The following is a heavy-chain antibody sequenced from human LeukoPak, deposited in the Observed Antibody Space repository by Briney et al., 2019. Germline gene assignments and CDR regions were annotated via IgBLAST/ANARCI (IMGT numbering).Heavy chain of an antibody. CDR3: ASPSTSGSDSDFDY. Sequence: ASVKVSCKASGYTFTGYYMHWVRQAPGQGLEWMGWINPNSGGTNYAQKFQGRVTMTGDTSISTAYMELSRLRSDDTAVYYCASPSTSGSDSDFDYWGQGTLVTVSS. V-gene: IGHV1-2*02. D-gene: IGHD1-26*01. CDR1: GYTFTGYY. CDR2: INPNSGGT. J-gene: IGHJ4*02.